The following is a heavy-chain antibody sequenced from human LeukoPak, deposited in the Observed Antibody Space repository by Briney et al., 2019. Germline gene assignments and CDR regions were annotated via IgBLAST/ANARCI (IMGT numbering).Heavy chain of an antibody. CDR2: ISVYNGYT. J-gene: IGHJ4*02. V-gene: IGHV1-18*01. CDR1: GHTFTNYG. D-gene: IGHD2-2*01. CDR3: ARRYCSSTSCPDADFDY. Sequence: ASVKVSCKASGHTFTNYGVSWVRQAPGQGLEWMGWISVYNGYTNYAQKFQGRVTMTRDMSTSTVYMELSSLRSEDTAVYYCARRYCSSTSCPDADFDYWGRGTLVTVSS.